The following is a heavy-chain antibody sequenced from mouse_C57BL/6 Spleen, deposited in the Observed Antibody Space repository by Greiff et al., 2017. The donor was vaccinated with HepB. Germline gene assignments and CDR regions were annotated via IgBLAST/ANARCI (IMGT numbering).Heavy chain of an antibody. CDR2: ISSGGDYS. V-gene: IGHV5-9-1*02. J-gene: IGHJ2*01. D-gene: IGHD2-5*01. Sequence: EVQVVESGAGLVKPGGSLKLSCAASGFTFSSYAMSWVRQTPEKRLEWVAYISSGGDYSYYADTVKGRFTISRDNARNTLYLQMSSLKSEDTAMYYCTRGYSNYCDYWGQGTTLTVSS. CDR1: GFTFSSYA. CDR3: TRGYSNYCDY.